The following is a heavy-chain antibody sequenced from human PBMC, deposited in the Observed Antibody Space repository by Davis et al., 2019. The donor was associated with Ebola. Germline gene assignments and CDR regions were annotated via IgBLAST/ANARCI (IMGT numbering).Heavy chain of an antibody. J-gene: IGHJ4*02. Sequence: AASVKVSCKASNYTFRNYDIGWLRHAPGHGLEWLGWIRPSRGDTKYTESLQGSLSMTTVITSSTAHMELRGLRSEDTAVYYCARRGYGDFDFRGQGSLVTVSS. CDR1: NYTFRNYD. V-gene: IGHV1-18*01. CDR3: ARRGYGDFDF. CDR2: IRPSRGDT. D-gene: IGHD5-12*01.